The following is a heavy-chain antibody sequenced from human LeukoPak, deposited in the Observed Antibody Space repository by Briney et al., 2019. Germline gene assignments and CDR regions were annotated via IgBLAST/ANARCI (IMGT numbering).Heavy chain of an antibody. V-gene: IGHV3-30*18. J-gene: IGHJ6*03. CDR1: GFTFSSYG. CDR2: ISYDGSNK. CDR3: AKAFRAYGGNEDPYYYYYMDV. D-gene: IGHD4-23*01. Sequence: PGRSLRLSCAASGFTFSSYGMHWVRQAPGKGLEWVAVISYDGSNKYYADSVKGRFTISRDNSKNTLYLQMNSLRAEDTAVYYCAKAFRAYGGNEDPYYYYYMDVWGKGTTVTVSS.